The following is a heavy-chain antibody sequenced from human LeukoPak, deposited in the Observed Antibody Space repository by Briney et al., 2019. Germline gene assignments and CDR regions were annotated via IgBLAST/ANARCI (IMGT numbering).Heavy chain of an antibody. CDR3: VRNGGSFDY. CDR1: GFSFNNYG. J-gene: IGHJ4*02. CDR2: IWYDGNNN. V-gene: IGHV3-33*01. Sequence: PGGSLRLSCAASGFSFNNYGMHWVRQAPGKGLEWVAVIWYDGNNNNYADSVKGRFTISRDNAKNSLNLQMNSLRAEDTAVYYCVRNGGSFDYWGQGTLVTVSS. D-gene: IGHD3-10*01.